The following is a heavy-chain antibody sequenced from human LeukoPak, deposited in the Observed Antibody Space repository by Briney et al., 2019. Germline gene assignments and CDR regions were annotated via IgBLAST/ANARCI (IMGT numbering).Heavy chain of an antibody. D-gene: IGHD5-24*01. CDR1: GFTFSTYV. J-gene: IGHJ1*01. CDR2: ISANGGST. Sequence: GGSLRLSCSASGFTFSTYVIHWVRQAPGKGLEYVSVISANGGSTSYADSMKGRFITSRDNSKNTVYLQMSSLRAEDTATYYCVGDGRDGYNKYFHQWGQGTLVTVPS. CDR3: VGDGRDGYNKYFHQ. V-gene: IGHV3-64D*06.